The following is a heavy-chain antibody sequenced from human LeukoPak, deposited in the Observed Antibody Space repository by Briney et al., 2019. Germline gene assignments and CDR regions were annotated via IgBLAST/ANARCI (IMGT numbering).Heavy chain of an antibody. CDR3: ARASSSISDY. CDR1: GFTFSSYA. V-gene: IGHV3-11*05. J-gene: IGHJ4*02. CDR2: ISSSSSYT. Sequence: GGSLRLSCAASGFTFSSYAMSWVRQAPGKGLEWVSYISSSSSYTNYADSVKGRFTISRDNAKNSLYLQMNSLRAEDTAVYYCARASSSISDYWGQGTLVTVSS. D-gene: IGHD6-13*01.